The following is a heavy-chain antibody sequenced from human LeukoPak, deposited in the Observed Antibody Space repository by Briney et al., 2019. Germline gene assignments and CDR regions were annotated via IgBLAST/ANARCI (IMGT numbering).Heavy chain of an antibody. J-gene: IGHJ4*02. CDR2: IKQGGSEK. CDR3: SVSLNY. CDR1: GFTFSSYW. Sequence: PGGSLRLSCAASGFTFSSYWMSWVRQAPGKGLEWVANIKQGGSEKYYVDSVKGRFTISRDNAKKSIFLQINNLRAEDTAMYYCSVSLNYWGQGTLVTVSS. V-gene: IGHV3-7*01.